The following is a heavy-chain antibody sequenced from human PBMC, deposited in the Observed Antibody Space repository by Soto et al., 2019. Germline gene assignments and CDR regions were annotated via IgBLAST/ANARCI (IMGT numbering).Heavy chain of an antibody. D-gene: IGHD5-12*01. J-gene: IGHJ6*03. V-gene: IGHV4-59*08. CDR3: ATHGKNSGSRRMDV. Sequence: SETLSLTCTVSGGSISSYYWSWIRQPPGKGLEWIGYTYYSGSTNYNPSLKSRVTISVDTSKNQFSLKLSSVTAADTAVYYCATHGKNSGSRRMDVWGKGTTVTVSS. CDR2: TYYSGST. CDR1: GGSISSYY.